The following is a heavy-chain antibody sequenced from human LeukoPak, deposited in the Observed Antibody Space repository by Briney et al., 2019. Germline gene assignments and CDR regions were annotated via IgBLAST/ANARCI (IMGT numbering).Heavy chain of an antibody. J-gene: IGHJ4*02. CDR2: IFHTGST. V-gene: IGHV4-34*12. Sequence: SETLSLTCAVYGGSFSAYYWGWIRQPPGKGLEWIGNIFHTGSTYYNPSLKSRVTISLDIARHQFSLKLRSVTAADTAVYYCARVRFAEGYFDYWGQGTLVTVSS. D-gene: IGHD3-10*01. CDR3: ARVRFAEGYFDY. CDR1: GGSFSAYY.